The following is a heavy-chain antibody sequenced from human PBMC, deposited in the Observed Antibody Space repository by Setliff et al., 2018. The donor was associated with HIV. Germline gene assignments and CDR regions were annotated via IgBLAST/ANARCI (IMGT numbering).Heavy chain of an antibody. V-gene: IGHV1-69*08. CDR1: GGI. D-gene: IGHD2-2*01. Sequence: ASVKVSCKTSGGIISWVRQAPGQGLEWMGRIIPVGGTTNYAQKFQGRVTITADKSTSTVYMELSSLRSDDTAVYYCATGLSSADPSSNSWGQGTPVTVSS. CDR3: ATGLSSADPSSNS. J-gene: IGHJ4*02. CDR2: IIPVGGTT.